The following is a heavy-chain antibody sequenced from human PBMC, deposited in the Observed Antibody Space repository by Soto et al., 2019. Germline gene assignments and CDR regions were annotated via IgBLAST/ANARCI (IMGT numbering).Heavy chain of an antibody. V-gene: IGHV3-21*01. CDR1: GFTFSSYS. D-gene: IGHD5-12*01. J-gene: IGHJ4*02. CDR2: ISSSSSYI. Sequence: LRLSCAASGFTFSSYSMNWVRQAPGKGLEWVSSISSSSSYIYYADSVKGRFTISRDNAKNSLYLQMNSLRAEDTAVYYCARDSDSGDGRTSVDGWGQGSLVTVS. CDR3: ARDSDSGDGRTSVDG.